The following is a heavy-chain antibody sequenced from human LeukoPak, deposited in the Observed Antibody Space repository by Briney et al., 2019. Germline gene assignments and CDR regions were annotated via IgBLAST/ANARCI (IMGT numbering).Heavy chain of an antibody. Sequence: GGSLRLSCATSGFTFSTSWMHWVRQAPGKGLVWVSRINTDGNTRDYADSVKGRFTISRDNAKNTLYLQMNSLRAEDTAAYYCVRDMGYYDKVWGQGTLVTVSS. CDR1: GFTFSTSW. D-gene: IGHD3-22*01. J-gene: IGHJ4*02. CDR2: INTDGNTR. V-gene: IGHV3-74*01. CDR3: VRDMGYYDKV.